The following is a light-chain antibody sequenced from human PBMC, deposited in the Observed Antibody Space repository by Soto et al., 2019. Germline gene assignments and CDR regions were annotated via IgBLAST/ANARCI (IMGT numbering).Light chain of an antibody. CDR1: QGIGNA. J-gene: IGKJ1*01. Sequence: AIQMTQSPSSXXPXXXXXXXXXXXASQGIGNALGWYQQKPGKPPKVLIYGASNLQSGVPPRFSGSGSGTDFTLAISSLQPEDSATYYCLQDINYPWTFGQGTKVDIK. CDR3: LQDINYPWT. V-gene: IGKV1-6*01. CDR2: GAS.